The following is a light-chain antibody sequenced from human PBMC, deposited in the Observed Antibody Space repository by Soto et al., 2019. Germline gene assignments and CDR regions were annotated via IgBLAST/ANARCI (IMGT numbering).Light chain of an antibody. CDR2: EVS. V-gene: IGLV2-23*02. CDR3: CSYAGSSTYV. Sequence: QSVLTQPASVPGSPGQSITISCTGTSSDVGSYNLVSWYQQHPGKAPKLMIYEVSKRPSGVSNRFSGSKSGNTASLTISRLQAEDEADYYCCSYAGSSTYVFGTGTKVTV. J-gene: IGLJ1*01. CDR1: SSDVGSYNL.